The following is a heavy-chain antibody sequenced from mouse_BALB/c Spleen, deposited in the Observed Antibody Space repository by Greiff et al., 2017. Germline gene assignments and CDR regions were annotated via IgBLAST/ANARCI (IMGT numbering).Heavy chain of an antibody. D-gene: IGHD2-2*01. J-gene: IGHJ2*01. CDR3: ASSGYYFDY. V-gene: IGHV1-4*01. Sequence: QVQLLQSGAELARPGASVKLSCKASGYTFTSYTMHWVKQRPGQGLEWIGYINPSSGYTNYNQKFKDKATLTADKSSSTAYMQLSSLTSEDSAVYYCASSGYYFDYWGQGTTLTVSA. CDR1: GYTFTSYT. CDR2: INPSSGYT.